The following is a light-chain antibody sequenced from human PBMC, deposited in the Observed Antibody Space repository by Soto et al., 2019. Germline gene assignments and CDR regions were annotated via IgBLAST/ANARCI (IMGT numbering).Light chain of an antibody. CDR3: QQRSNLPPFFT. Sequence: EIVLTQSPATLSLSPGERANLSCRASQRVSSYLAWYQQKPGQAPRLLIYDASNRAAGIPARFSGSGSGTDFTLTITSLEPEDFAVYYCQQRSNLPPFFTFGPGTKVDIK. V-gene: IGKV3-11*01. J-gene: IGKJ3*01. CDR2: DAS. CDR1: QRVSSY.